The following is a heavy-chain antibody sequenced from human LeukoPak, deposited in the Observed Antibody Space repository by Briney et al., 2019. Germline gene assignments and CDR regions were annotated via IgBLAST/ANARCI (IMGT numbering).Heavy chain of an antibody. D-gene: IGHD3-22*01. V-gene: IGHV3-21*01. CDR2: ISGSSVYI. Sequence: GGSLRLSCAASGFTFSSYSMNWVRQAPGKGLEWVSSISGSSVYIYYADSVKGRFTISRDNAKNSLYLQMNSLRAEDTAVYYCARADSTGAFDIWGQGTMVTVS. CDR1: GFTFSSYS. CDR3: ARADSTGAFDI. J-gene: IGHJ3*02.